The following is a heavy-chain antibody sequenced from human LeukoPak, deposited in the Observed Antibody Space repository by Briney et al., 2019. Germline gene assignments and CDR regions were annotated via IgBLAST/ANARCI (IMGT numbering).Heavy chain of an antibody. CDR1: GYTFTHQW. V-gene: IGHV5-51*01. J-gene: IGHJ4*02. Sequence: GESLKISCEASGYTFTHQWIGWVRQMPGTGLEWVGIIYPRVSDTIYSPSFQGHVTISADTSINTAYLEWRSLEASDTAMYYCARHSDVVGAIWGQGTQVTVSS. CDR3: ARHSDVVGAI. D-gene: IGHD3-16*01. CDR2: IYPRVSDT.